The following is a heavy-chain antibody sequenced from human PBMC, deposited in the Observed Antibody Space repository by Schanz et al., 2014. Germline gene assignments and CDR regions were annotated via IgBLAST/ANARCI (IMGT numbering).Heavy chain of an antibody. CDR2: LKSKTDGGTT. CDR1: GLTFSSAW. Sequence: EVQLVASGGGLVKPGGSLRLSCAVSGLTFSSAWMGWVRQAPGKGLEWVGRLKSKTDGGTTDYAAPVKGRFTISRDDSXXXLYLQMNFLXPXXXXXSFCTTDRGITVRPLFSYWGRGTL. J-gene: IGHJ4*01. V-gene: IGHV3-15*01. CDR3: TTDRGITVRPLFSY. D-gene: IGHD6-6*01.